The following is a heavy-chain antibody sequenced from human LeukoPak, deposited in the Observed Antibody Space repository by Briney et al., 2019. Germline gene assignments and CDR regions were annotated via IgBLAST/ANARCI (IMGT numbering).Heavy chain of an antibody. J-gene: IGHJ5*02. V-gene: IGHV7-4-1*02. CDR3: ARGSGYCSAGSYHFDP. D-gene: IGHD2-15*01. CDR2: INTDTENP. CDR1: GGTFSSYA. Sequence: ASVKVSCKASGGTFSSYAINWVRQAPGQGLEWMGWINTDTENPTYAQGFTGRFVFSLDTSASTAYLQISSLKAEDTAVYYCARGSGYCSAGSYHFDPWGQGTLVTVSS.